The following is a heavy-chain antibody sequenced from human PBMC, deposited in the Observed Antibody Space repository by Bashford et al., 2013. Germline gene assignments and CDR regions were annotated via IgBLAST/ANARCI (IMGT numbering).Heavy chain of an antibody. J-gene: IGHJ4*02. CDR2: ISGSGALT. Sequence: KGLEWVSAISGSGALTYYADSVKGRLTISRDNSKNTLYLQMNSLRADDTAVYYCAKYGEEGGPLWAGLNVWGQGTLVTVSS. D-gene: IGHD2-15*01. V-gene: IGHV3-23*01. CDR3: AKYGEEGGPLWAGLNV.